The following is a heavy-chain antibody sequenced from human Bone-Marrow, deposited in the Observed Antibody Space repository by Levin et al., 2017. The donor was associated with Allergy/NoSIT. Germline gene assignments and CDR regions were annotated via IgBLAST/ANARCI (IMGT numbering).Heavy chain of an antibody. CDR2: IYYSGST. J-gene: IGHJ4*02. D-gene: IGHD6-19*01. CDR3: ARHGDSSGWYYFDY. CDR1: GGSISSSSYY. V-gene: IGHV4-39*01. Sequence: TPGGSLRLSCTVSGGSISSSSYYWGWIRQPPGKGLEWIGSIYYSGSTYYNPSLKSRVTISVDTSKNQFSLKLSSVTAADTAVYYCARHGDSSGWYYFDYWGQGTLVTVSS.